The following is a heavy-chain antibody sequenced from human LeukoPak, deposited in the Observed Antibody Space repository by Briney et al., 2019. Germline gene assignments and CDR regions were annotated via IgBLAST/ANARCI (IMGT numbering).Heavy chain of an antibody. D-gene: IGHD2-2*01. CDR2: TYYRSKWYN. Sequence: SQTLSLIRAISGDSVSNNSAVWNWIRQSPSRGHEWLGRTYYRSKWYNDYAVSVKSRITINPDTSKNKFSLQLNSVTPEDTAVYYCARDHQERFYYWGQGTLVTVSS. V-gene: IGHV6-1*01. CDR3: ARDHQERFYY. CDR1: GDSVSNNSAV. J-gene: IGHJ4*02.